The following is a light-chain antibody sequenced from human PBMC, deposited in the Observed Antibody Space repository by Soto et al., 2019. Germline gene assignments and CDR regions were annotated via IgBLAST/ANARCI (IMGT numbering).Light chain of an antibody. CDR1: SSDLRGDNY. J-gene: IGLJ1*01. CDR2: EVS. CDR3: SAYTKASTRV. Sequence: QSVLTQPASVSGSPGQSITISCTGTSSDLRGDNYVSWYKQHPGRAPTLLSDEVSSRPSGASDRFSGSKSGNTDSLTVYGLQAEDAADYSCSAYTKASTRVFAPETQV. V-gene: IGLV2-14*01.